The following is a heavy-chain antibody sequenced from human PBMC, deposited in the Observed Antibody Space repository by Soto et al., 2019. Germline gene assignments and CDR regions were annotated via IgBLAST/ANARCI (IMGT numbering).Heavy chain of an antibody. D-gene: IGHD3-3*01. CDR3: ANRFGVAFMGYYHRAMDV. J-gene: IGHJ6*02. Sequence: QITLRESGPTLVKPTQTLTLTCTFSGFSLSTSGVGVAWIRQPPGKALEWLALIYWDDDKRYSPSLKSRLTITKDTPKNQVVRTLTNVDPVDTATDFCANRFGVAFMGYYHRAMDVWGQGTTVTVSS. CDR1: GFSLSTSGVG. CDR2: IYWDDDK. V-gene: IGHV2-5*02.